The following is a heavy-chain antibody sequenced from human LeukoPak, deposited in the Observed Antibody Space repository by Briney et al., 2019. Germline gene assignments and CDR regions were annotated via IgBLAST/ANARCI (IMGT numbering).Heavy chain of an antibody. V-gene: IGHV1-8*01. CDR3: TRGGPVAGTHKYFQH. D-gene: IGHD6-19*01. CDR1: RYTFTRYD. CDR2: MNPNNGNT. Sequence: EASVKVSCKASRYTFTRYDINWVRQATGQGLEWMGWMNPNNGNTDYAQKFQGRVTLTRNTSISTAYMEVNSLRSEDTAVYYCTRGGPVAGTHKYFQHWGQGTLVTVSS. J-gene: IGHJ1*01.